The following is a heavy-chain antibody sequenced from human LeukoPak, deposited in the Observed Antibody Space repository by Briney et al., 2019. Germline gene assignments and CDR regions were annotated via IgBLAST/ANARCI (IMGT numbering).Heavy chain of an antibody. D-gene: IGHD5-12*01. Sequence: SETLSLTCAVSGYSISSGYYWVWIRQPPGKGLEWIGTIYHIGTTYYNPSLKSRVAMSVDTSKNQFSLKLSSVTAADSAVYFCAREGASGGYDWGWFDPWGQGTLVTVSS. CDR3: AREGASGGYDWGWFDP. CDR1: GYSISSGYY. J-gene: IGHJ5*02. CDR2: IYHIGTT. V-gene: IGHV4-38-2*02.